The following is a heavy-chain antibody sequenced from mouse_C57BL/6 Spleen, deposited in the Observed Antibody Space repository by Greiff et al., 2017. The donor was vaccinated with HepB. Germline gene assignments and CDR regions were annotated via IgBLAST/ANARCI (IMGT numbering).Heavy chain of an antibody. CDR2: INYDGSST. V-gene: IGHV5-16*01. Sequence: EVQVVESEGGLVQPGSSMKLSCTASGFTFSDYYMAWVRQVPEKGLEWVANINYDGSSTYYLDSLKSRFIISRDNAKNILYLQMSSLKSEDTATYYCARDKEVDWYFDVWGTGTTVTVSS. D-gene: IGHD1-1*02. J-gene: IGHJ1*03. CDR1: GFTFSDYY. CDR3: ARDKEVDWYFDV.